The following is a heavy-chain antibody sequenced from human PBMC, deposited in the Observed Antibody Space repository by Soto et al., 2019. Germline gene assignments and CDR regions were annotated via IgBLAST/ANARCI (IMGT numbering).Heavy chain of an antibody. J-gene: IGHJ4*02. Sequence: PGGSLRLSCAAAGFTFSSYAMNWVRQAPGKGLEWVSAVSGTGGDTYYADSVKGRFTISRDNSKNTVYLQMNSLRAEDTAVYYCAKEKTPERELRHFDYWRQGTLVTVSS. CDR2: VSGTGGDT. V-gene: IGHV3-23*01. CDR1: GFTFSSYA. CDR3: AKEKTPERELRHFDY. D-gene: IGHD1-7*01.